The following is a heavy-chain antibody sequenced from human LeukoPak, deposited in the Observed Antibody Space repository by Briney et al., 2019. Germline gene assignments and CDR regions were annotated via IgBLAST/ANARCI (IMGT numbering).Heavy chain of an antibody. D-gene: IGHD3-10*01. J-gene: IGHJ3*02. CDR2: IYYSGST. V-gene: IGHV4-59*08. CDR1: GGSISSYY. Sequence: SETLSLTCTVSGGSISSYYWSWIRQPPGKGLEWIGYIYYSGSTNYNPSLKSRVTISVDTSKNQFSLKLSSVTAADTAVYYCARAEAGVSDAFDIWGQGTMVTVSS. CDR3: ARAEAGVSDAFDI.